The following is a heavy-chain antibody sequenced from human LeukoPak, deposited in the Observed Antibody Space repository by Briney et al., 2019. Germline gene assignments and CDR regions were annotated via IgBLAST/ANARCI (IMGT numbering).Heavy chain of an antibody. V-gene: IGHV4-39*01. CDR1: GGSIWTSDYY. CDR2: ISDGGST. CDR3: VRHCCSTPSKRTFDI. J-gene: IGHJ3*02. Sequence: SETLSLTCTVSGGSIWTSDYYWGCIRQFPGKGLEWIGTISDGGSTYYNPSLESRVIISVDTSKNQFSLKLSSVTAADTAVYYCVRHCCSTPSKRTFDIWGQGTMVTVSS. D-gene: IGHD2-2*01.